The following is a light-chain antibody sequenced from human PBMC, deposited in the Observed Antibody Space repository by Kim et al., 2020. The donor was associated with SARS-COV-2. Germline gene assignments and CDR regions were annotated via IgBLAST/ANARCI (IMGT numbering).Light chain of an antibody. CDR3: QQYGRSPFT. J-gene: IGKJ3*01. Sequence: SPGERATLSCRASQSVTSSYLAWYQQKPGQAPRLLIYGASSRAIGIPDNFSGSGSGTDFTLTISRLEPEDFAVYYCQQYGRSPFTFGPGTKVDIK. CDR2: GAS. V-gene: IGKV3-20*01. CDR1: QSVTSSY.